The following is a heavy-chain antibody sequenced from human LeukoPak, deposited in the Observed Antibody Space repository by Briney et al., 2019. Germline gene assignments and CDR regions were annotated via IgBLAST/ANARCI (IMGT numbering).Heavy chain of an antibody. V-gene: IGHV4-59*08. CDR1: GGSMSSYY. J-gene: IGHJ4*02. CDR2: INYSGST. Sequence: SETLSLTCTVSGGSMSSYYWSWIRQPPGKGVEWIGYINYSGSTKYNSSLKIRVTISVDTSKNQFSLKLSSVTAADTAVYYCARRDTMIVAHDYWDQGTLVTVSS. D-gene: IGHD3-22*01. CDR3: ARRDTMIVAHDY.